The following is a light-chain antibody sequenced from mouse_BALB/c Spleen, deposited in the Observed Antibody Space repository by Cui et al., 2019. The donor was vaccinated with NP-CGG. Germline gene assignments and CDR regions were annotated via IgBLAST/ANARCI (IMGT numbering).Light chain of an antibody. CDR1: TGAVTTSNY. CDR3: ALWYSNHWV. Sequence: HAVVTQESALTTSPGETVTLTCRSSTGAVTTSNYAKWVQEKPDHLFTGLIVGTNNRAPGVPARFSGSLIGDKAALTITGAQTEDEAIYFCALWYSNHWVFGGGTKLTVL. J-gene: IGLJ1*01. CDR2: GTN. V-gene: IGLV1*01.